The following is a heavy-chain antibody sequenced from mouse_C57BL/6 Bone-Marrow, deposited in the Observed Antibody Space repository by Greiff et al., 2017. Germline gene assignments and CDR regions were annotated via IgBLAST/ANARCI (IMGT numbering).Heavy chain of an antibody. CDR2: IDPSDSET. V-gene: IGHV1-52*01. J-gene: IGHJ4*01. Sequence: QVQLQQPGAELVRPGSSVTLSCKASGYTFTSYWMHWVKQRPIQGLEWIGNIDPSDSETHYNQKFKDKATLTVDKSSSTAYMQLSRLTSEDSAVYYCAIYSNFYAMDYWGQGTSVTVSS. D-gene: IGHD2-5*01. CDR1: GYTFTSYW. CDR3: AIYSNFYAMDY.